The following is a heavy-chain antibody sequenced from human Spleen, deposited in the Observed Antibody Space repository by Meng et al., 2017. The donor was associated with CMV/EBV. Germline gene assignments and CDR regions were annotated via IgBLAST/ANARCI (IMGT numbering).Heavy chain of an antibody. D-gene: IGHD2-21*02. J-gene: IGHJ4*02. CDR2: IYYTGST. Sequence: SETLSLTCTVSGGSMSTYFWNWIRQPPGKGLQWIGYIYYTGSTQYNPSLKSRVTISVDTSKNQFSLRLSSVTAADTAVYYCASARNRWLLDSYYFDYWGQGTLVTVSS. CDR3: ASARNRWLLDSYYFDY. V-gene: IGHV4-59*01. CDR1: GGSMSTYF.